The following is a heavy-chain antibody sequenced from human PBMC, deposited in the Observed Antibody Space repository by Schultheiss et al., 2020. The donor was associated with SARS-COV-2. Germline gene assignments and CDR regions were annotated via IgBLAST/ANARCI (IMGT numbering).Heavy chain of an antibody. CDR3: ARETLVASGCPDY. Sequence: LSLTCTVSGGSISSSSYYWGWIRQIPGKGLEWIASISSSGSYINYADSVKGRFTVSKDTAKNSLYLRMSSLGAEDTAVYYCARETLVASGCPDYWGQGTLVTVSS. CDR2: ISSSGSYI. J-gene: IGHJ4*02. V-gene: IGHV3-11*05. D-gene: IGHD6-19*01. CDR1: GGSISSSSYY.